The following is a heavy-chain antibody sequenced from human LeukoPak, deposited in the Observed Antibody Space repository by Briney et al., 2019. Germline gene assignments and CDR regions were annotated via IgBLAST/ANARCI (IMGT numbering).Heavy chain of an antibody. V-gene: IGHV5-51*01. CDR1: GYSFTSYW. D-gene: IGHD5-12*01. J-gene: IGHJ4*02. Sequence: GESLKISCKGSGYSFTSYWIGWVRQMPGKGLEWMGTIYPGDSDTRYSPSFQGQVTISADKSISTAYLQWSSLKASDTAMYYCARLGGRGYSAYAADDWGQGTLVTVSS. CDR2: IYPGDSDT. CDR3: ARLGGRGYSAYAADD.